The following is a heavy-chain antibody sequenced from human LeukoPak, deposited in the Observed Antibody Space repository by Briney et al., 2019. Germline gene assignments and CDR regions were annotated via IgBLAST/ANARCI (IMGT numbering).Heavy chain of an antibody. CDR3: ARPRIAAAGHFDY. Sequence: SETLSLTCAVYGGSIRGYYWSWIRQPPGKGLEWIGEINHSGSTNYNPSLKSRVTISVDTSKNQFSLKLSSVTAADTAVYYCARPRIAAAGHFDYWGQGTLVTVSS. D-gene: IGHD6-13*01. V-gene: IGHV4-34*01. J-gene: IGHJ4*02. CDR1: GGSIRGYY. CDR2: INHSGST.